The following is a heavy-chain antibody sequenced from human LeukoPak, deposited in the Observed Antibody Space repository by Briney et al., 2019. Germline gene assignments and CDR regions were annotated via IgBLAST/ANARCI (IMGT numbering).Heavy chain of an antibody. CDR3: ARVLTPVLQYYFDY. V-gene: IGHV1-2*02. CDR1: GYTFTGYY. CDR2: INPNSGGT. Sequence: ASVKVSCKASGYTFTGYYMHWVRQAPGQRLEWIGWINPNSGGTNYAQKFQGRVTMTRETSISTAYMELSRLRSDDTAVYYCARVLTPVLQYYFDYWGQGTLVTVSS. D-gene: IGHD2-15*01. J-gene: IGHJ4*02.